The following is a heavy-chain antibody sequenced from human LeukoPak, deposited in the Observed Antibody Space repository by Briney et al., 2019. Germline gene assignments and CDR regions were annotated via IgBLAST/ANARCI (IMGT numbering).Heavy chain of an antibody. CDR2: IYYSGST. CDR3: ARGSGYSPPDY. Sequence: TSETLSLTCTVSGGSISSYYWSWIRQPPGKGLEWIGYIYYSGSTNYNPSLKSRVTISVDTPKSQFSLKLSSVTAADTAVYYCARGSGYSPPDYWGQGTLVTVSS. V-gene: IGHV4-59*01. J-gene: IGHJ4*02. D-gene: IGHD3-22*01. CDR1: GGSISSYY.